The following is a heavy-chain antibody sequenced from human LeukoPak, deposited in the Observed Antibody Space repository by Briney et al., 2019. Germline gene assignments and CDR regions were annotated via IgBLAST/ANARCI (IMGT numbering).Heavy chain of an antibody. CDR3: AREVPYSNWRVQGARNWFDP. CDR2: INHSGST. Sequence: PSETLSLTCTVSSGSISTSNYYWGWVRQPPGKGLEGIGEINHSGSTNYNPSLKSRVTISVDTSKNQFSLKLSSVTAADTAVYYCAREVPYSNWRVQGARNWFDPWGQGTLVTVSS. V-gene: IGHV4-39*07. J-gene: IGHJ5*02. CDR1: SGSISTSNYY. D-gene: IGHD4-11*01.